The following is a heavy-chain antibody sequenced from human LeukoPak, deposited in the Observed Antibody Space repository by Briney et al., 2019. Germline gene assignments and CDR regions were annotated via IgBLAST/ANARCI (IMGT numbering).Heavy chain of an antibody. CDR3: AKDILEVGSNAFDI. Sequence: GGSQRLSCAASGLTFSSYAMSWVRQAPGKGLEWVSAISGSGGSTYYADSVKGRFTISRDNSKNTLYLQMNSLRAEDTAVYYCAKDILEVGSNAFDIWGQGTMVTVSS. J-gene: IGHJ3*02. V-gene: IGHV3-23*01. D-gene: IGHD1-26*01. CDR1: GLTFSSYA. CDR2: ISGSGGST.